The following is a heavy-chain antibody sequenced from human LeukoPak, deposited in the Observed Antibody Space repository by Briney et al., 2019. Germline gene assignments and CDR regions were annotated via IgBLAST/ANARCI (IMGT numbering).Heavy chain of an antibody. CDR1: GGSVSGANYY. Sequence: PSETLSLTCTLSGGSVSGANYYWGWISQHPGEGPAWIGYIHYSGGTYYNPSLKSRLTISVDTSNHQFSLKLNSVTAADTAVYYCARAEFTVVRGVIFDYWGQGTLVTVSS. V-gene: IGHV4-31*03. D-gene: IGHD3-10*01. CDR3: ARAEFTVVRGVIFDY. CDR2: IHYSGGT. J-gene: IGHJ4*02.